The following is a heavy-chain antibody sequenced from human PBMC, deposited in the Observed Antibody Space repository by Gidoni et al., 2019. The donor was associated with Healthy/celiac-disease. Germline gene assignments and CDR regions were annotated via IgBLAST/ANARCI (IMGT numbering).Heavy chain of an antibody. CDR3: ARDPVVYYYGSGIAYGMDV. Sequence: QVQLVESGGGVVQPGRSLRLSCAASGFTFSSSGMHWVRQAPGKGLAWVAVIWYDGSNKYYADSVKGRFTISRDNSKNTLYLQMNSLRAEDTAVYYCARDPVVYYYGSGIAYGMDVWGQGTTVTVSS. CDR1: GFTFSSSG. J-gene: IGHJ6*02. CDR2: IWYDGSNK. V-gene: IGHV3-33*01. D-gene: IGHD3-10*01.